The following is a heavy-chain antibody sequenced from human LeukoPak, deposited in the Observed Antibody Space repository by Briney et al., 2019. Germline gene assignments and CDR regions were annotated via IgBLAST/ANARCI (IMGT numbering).Heavy chain of an antibody. V-gene: IGHV3-74*01. D-gene: IGHD5-12*01. Sequence: PGGSLRLSCAASGFSFNTYWMHWVRQAPAKGLVWVSRIYSDGSSKYYADSVKGRFTCSRDNAKHTVYLQMNSLRAEDADVYDCARGASGYGNFDYWGQGTLVTVSS. CDR2: IYSDGSSK. CDR3: ARGASGYGNFDY. CDR1: GFSFNTYW. J-gene: IGHJ4*02.